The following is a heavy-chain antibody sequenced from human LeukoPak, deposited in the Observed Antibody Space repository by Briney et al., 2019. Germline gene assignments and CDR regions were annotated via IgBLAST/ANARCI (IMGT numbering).Heavy chain of an antibody. V-gene: IGHV4-4*07. CDR1: GGSISSYY. Sequence: SETLSLTCTVSGGSISSYYWSWIRQPAGKGLEWIGRVYKDGRTDYNPSLKSRVTMSVDPSRNQLSLSLTSLAAADTAVYFCARDLTARGSRDNRFDPWGQGTLVTVSS. D-gene: IGHD2-21*02. CDR2: VYKDGRT. CDR3: ARDLTARGSRDNRFDP. J-gene: IGHJ5*02.